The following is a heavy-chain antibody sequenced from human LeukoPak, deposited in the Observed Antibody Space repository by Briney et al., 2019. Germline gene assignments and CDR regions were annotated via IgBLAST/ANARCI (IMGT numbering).Heavy chain of an antibody. D-gene: IGHD3-10*01. CDR1: GGSFSGYY. Sequence: ETLSLTCAVYGGSFSGYYWSWVRQAPGKGLKWVSAISNSGGSTYYADSVKGRFTISRDNSKNTLYLQMNSLRAEDTAVYYCAKHDRGSGSPYYFDYWGQGTLVTVSS. CDR3: AKHDRGSGSPYYFDY. J-gene: IGHJ4*02. V-gene: IGHV3-23*01. CDR2: ISNSGGST.